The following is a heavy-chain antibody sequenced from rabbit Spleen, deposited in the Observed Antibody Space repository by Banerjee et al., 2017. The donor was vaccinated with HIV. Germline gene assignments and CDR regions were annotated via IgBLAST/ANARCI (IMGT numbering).Heavy chain of an antibody. CDR3: ARDLDGVIGWNFGW. CDR1: GFSFSSSYW. V-gene: IGHV1S40*01. D-gene: IGHD4-1*01. J-gene: IGHJ6*01. Sequence: QSLEESGGDLVKPGASLTLTCTASGFSFSSSYWMCWVRQAPGKGLEWIGITYAGTGSTDYATWVNGRFTISKTSSTTVTLQMTSLTAADTATYFCARDLDGVIGWNFGWWGPGTLVTVS. CDR2: TYAGTGST.